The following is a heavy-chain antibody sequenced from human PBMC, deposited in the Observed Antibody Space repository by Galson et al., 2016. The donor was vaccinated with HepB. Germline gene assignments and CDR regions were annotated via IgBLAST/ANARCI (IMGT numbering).Heavy chain of an antibody. J-gene: IGHJ4*02. CDR3: SKGGDYDC. Sequence: CAASGFTFSSSAMSWVRQTPGKGLEWVSAIGGSGDDTYYADSVKGRFTIPRDTSKNTLYLQMNRLRGDDTARYFRSKGGDYDCWGQGTLVTVSS. D-gene: IGHD4-17*01. CDR1: GFTFSSSA. V-gene: IGHV3-23*01. CDR2: IGGSGDDT.